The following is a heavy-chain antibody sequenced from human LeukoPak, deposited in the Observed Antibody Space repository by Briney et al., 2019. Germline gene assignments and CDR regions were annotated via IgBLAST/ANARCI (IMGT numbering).Heavy chain of an antibody. Sequence: GGSLRLSCAASGFTVSSNYMSWVRQAPGKGLEWVSVIYSGGSTYYADSVKGRFTISRDNSKNTLYLQMNSLRAEDTAVYYCAKNGYGDPIDYWGQGTLVTVSS. J-gene: IGHJ4*02. V-gene: IGHV3-53*01. D-gene: IGHD4-17*01. CDR1: GFTVSSNY. CDR2: IYSGGST. CDR3: AKNGYGDPIDY.